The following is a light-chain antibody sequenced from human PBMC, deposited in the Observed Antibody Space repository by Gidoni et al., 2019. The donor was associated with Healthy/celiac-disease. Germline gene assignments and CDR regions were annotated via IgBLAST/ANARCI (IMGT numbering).Light chain of an antibody. CDR3: QQYNNWPPMYT. CDR1: QSVSSN. CDR2: GAS. V-gene: IGKV3-15*01. J-gene: IGKJ2*01. Sequence: EIVMTQSPATLYVSPGERATLSCRASQSVSSNLAWYQQKLGHAPRLLIYGASTRATGIPARFRGSGSGTEFTLTISSLQSEDFAVYYCQQYNNWPPMYTFGQGTKLEIK.